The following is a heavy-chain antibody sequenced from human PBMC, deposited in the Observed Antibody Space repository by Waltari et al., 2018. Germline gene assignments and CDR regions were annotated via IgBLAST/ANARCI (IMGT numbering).Heavy chain of an antibody. CDR1: GGTFSSYA. V-gene: IGHV1-69*01. Sequence: QVQLVQSGAEVKKPGSSVKVSCKASGGTFSSYAISWVRQAPGQGLEWMGGIIPIFGPANYAQKFQGRVTITADESTSTAYMELSSLRSEDTAVYYCAKDLRGRRWSVPGNWFDPWGQGTLVTVSS. J-gene: IGHJ5*02. CDR2: IIPIFGPA. CDR3: AKDLRGRRWSVPGNWFDP. D-gene: IGHD2-15*01.